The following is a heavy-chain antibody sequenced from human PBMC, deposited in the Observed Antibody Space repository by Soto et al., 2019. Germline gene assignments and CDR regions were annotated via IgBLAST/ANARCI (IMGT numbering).Heavy chain of an antibody. J-gene: IGHJ6*02. Sequence: ASVKVSCKASGYTFTSYGISWVRQAPGQGLEWMGWISAYNGNTNYAQKLQGRVTMTTDTSTSTAYMELRSLRSDDTAVYYCARALTMVRGVITLNVYYYYGMDVWGQGTTVTV. V-gene: IGHV1-18*01. CDR3: ARALTMVRGVITLNVYYYYGMDV. CDR1: GYTFTSYG. CDR2: ISAYNGNT. D-gene: IGHD3-10*01.